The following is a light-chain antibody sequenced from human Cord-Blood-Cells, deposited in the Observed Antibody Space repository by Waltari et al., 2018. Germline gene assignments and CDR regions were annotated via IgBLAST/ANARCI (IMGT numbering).Light chain of an antibody. J-gene: IGKJ1*01. CDR2: AAS. V-gene: IGKV1-39*01. CDR1: QSISSY. CDR3: QQSYSTPPT. Sequence: DIQMTQSPSSLSASVGDRVTITCRASQSISSYLNWYQQKPGKAPKLLIYAASSLQSGGPSRFSGSGSGTDVTLTSSSLQPEDFATYYCQQSYSTPPTFGQGTKVEIK.